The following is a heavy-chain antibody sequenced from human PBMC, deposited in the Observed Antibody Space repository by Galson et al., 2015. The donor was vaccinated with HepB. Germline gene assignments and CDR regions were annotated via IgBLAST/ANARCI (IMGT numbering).Heavy chain of an antibody. CDR2: VSGSGGTT. CDR1: GFTFSSYD. V-gene: IGHV3-23*01. D-gene: IGHD1-26*01. CDR3: ANLPWGGSLGG. Sequence: SLRLSCAASGFTFSSYDMSWVRQAPGKGLEWVSTVSGSGGTTYYADSVKGRFTISRDNSQNTLYLQMNSLRAEDTAVYYCANLPWGGSLGGWGQGTLVTVSS. J-gene: IGHJ4*02.